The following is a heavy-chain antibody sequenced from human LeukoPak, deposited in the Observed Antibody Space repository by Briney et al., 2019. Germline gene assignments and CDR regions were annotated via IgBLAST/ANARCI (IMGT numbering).Heavy chain of an antibody. J-gene: IGHJ5*02. Sequence: GGSLRLSCAASGFTFSSYSMNWVRQAPGKGLEWVSYISSSSSTIYYADSVKGRFTISRDNAKNSLYLQMNSLRAGDTAVYYCARDLCSSTSCYAGWFDPWGQGTLVAVSS. CDR2: ISSSSSTI. CDR3: ARDLCSSTSCYAGWFDP. V-gene: IGHV3-48*01. D-gene: IGHD2-2*01. CDR1: GFTFSSYS.